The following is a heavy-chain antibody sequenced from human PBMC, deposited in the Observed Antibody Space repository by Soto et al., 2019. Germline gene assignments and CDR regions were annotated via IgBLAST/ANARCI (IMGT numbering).Heavy chain of an antibody. CDR3: ARVYTVRGGNTSHYYYCMDV. D-gene: IGHD3-10*02. CDR2: INAGNGNT. V-gene: IGHV1-3*01. CDR1: GYTFTSYA. Sequence: ASVKVSCKASGYTFTSYAMHWVRQAPGQRLEWMGWINAGNGNTKYSQKLQGRVTITRDTSTSTAYMELTSLRSEDTAVYYCARVYTVRGGNTSHYYYCMDVWGKGTTVTVSS. J-gene: IGHJ6*03.